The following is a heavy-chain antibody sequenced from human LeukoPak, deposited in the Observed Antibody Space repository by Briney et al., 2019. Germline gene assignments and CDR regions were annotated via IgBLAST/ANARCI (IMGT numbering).Heavy chain of an antibody. D-gene: IGHD3-10*01. CDR2: IYYSGST. CDR1: GVSISSYY. Sequence: SGTLSLTCTVSGVSISSYYWSWIRQPPGKGLEWIWDIYYSGSTNYNPSLTSPVTISVDTSNNQFSLRLTSVTAADTAVYFCARHGIWFGDTNRWFDPWGQGTLVTVSS. V-gene: IGHV4-59*08. J-gene: IGHJ5*02. CDR3: ARHGIWFGDTNRWFDP.